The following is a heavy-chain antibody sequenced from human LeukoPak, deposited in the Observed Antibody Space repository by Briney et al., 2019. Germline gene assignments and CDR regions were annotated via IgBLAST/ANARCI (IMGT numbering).Heavy chain of an antibody. Sequence: SSETLSLTCTVSGGSISSYYWSWLRQPPGKGLEWIGYIYYSGSTNYNPSLKSRVTISVDTSKNQFSLKLSSVTAADTAVYYCARLTMVRGVIVIDPWGQGTLVTVSS. CDR1: GGSISSYY. D-gene: IGHD3-10*01. V-gene: IGHV4-59*08. CDR3: ARLTMVRGVIVIDP. CDR2: IYYSGST. J-gene: IGHJ5*02.